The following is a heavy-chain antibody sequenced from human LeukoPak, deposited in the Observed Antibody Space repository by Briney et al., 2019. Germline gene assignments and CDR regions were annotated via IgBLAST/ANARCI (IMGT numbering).Heavy chain of an antibody. J-gene: IGHJ5*02. Sequence: PSETLSLTCAVYGGSFSGYYWSWIRQPPGKGLEWIGEINHSGSTNYNPSLKGRVTISVDTSKNQFSLKLSSVTAADTAVYYCASINAVEMATIPGPWGQGTLVTVSS. CDR3: ASINAVEMATIPGP. CDR1: GGSFSGYY. D-gene: IGHD5-24*01. V-gene: IGHV4-34*01. CDR2: INHSGST.